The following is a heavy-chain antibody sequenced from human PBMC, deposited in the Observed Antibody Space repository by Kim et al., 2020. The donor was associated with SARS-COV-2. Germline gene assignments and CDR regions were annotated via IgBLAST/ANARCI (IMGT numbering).Heavy chain of an antibody. CDR1: GGSFSGYY. V-gene: IGHV4-34*01. CDR2: INHSGST. Sequence: SETLSLTCAVYGGSFSGYYWSWIRQPPGKGLEWIGEINHSGSTNYNPSLKSRVTISVDTSKNQFSLKLSSVTAADTAVYYCARVTSFRWYMTTVTHDSWFDPWGQGTLVTVSS. J-gene: IGHJ5*02. CDR3: ARVTSFRWYMTTVTHDSWFDP. D-gene: IGHD4-17*01.